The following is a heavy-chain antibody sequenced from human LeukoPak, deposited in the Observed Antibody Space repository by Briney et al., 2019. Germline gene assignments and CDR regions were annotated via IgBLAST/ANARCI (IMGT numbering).Heavy chain of an antibody. CDR2: IDTSSSTI. D-gene: IGHD7-27*01. Sequence: GGSLRLSCAASAFTFSDYSMNWVRQAPGKGLEWISYIDTSSSTIYYADSVMGRFTISRDNAKESLYLQMNSLRDEDTAVYYCAREDDSWGPNNLDLWGQGTMVTVSS. CDR3: AREDDSWGPNNLDL. CDR1: AFTFSDYS. V-gene: IGHV3-48*02. J-gene: IGHJ3*01.